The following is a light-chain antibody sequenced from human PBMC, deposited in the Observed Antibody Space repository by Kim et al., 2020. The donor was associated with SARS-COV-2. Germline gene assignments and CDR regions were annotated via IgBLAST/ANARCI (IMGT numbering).Light chain of an antibody. CDR3: SSYSSSSPHV. CDR1: CSDVSAYTY. CDR2: DVT. V-gene: IGLV2-14*03. Sequence: GQSVTISCAGTCSDVSAYTYVSWYQQHPGKAPKLMIYDVTNRPSGVSNRCSGSKSGNTASLSISGLQAEDEADYYCSSYSSSSPHVFGTGTKVTVL. J-gene: IGLJ1*01.